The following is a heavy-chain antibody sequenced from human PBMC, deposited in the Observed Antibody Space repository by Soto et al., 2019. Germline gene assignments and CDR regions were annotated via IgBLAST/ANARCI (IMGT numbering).Heavy chain of an antibody. J-gene: IGHJ4*02. Sequence: ASVKVSCKASGFVSTNYNFHWVRQAPGQSLEWMGRINAANGDTQYSQNFQGRVTFTSDASASTAFMELTNLRIEDKAMYYCATDYDSNWRLWGQGTLVTVSS. D-gene: IGHD3-22*01. CDR1: GFVSTNYN. V-gene: IGHV1-3*01. CDR2: INAANGDT. CDR3: ATDYDSNWRL.